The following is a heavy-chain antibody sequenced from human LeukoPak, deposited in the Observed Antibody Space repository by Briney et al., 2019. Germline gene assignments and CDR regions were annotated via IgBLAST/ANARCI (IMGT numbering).Heavy chain of an antibody. CDR2: IYYSGST. CDR1: GGSISSSSYH. D-gene: IGHD6-19*01. J-gene: IGHJ4*02. Sequence: PSETLSLTCTVSGGSISSSSYHWGWIRQPPGKGLEWIGSIYYSGSTYYNPSLKSRVTISVDTSKNQFSLKLSSVTAADTAVYYCASRVKVAGINYFDYWGQGTLVTVSS. CDR3: ASRVKVAGINYFDY. V-gene: IGHV4-39*01.